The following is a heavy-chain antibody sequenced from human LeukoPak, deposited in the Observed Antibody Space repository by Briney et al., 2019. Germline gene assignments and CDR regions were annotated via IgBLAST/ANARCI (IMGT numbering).Heavy chain of an antibody. J-gene: IGHJ4*02. V-gene: IGHV4-4*02. D-gene: IGHD4-17*01. Sequence: SETLSLTCAVSGVSISSNNWWSWVRQPPGKGLAWIGEIYHSGGTNRNPSLKSRVTISVDKSKNHFSLQLSSVTAADTAVYYCAGAPYGDYYFDYWGQGTLVTVSS. CDR1: GVSISSNNW. CDR2: IYHSGGT. CDR3: AGAPYGDYYFDY.